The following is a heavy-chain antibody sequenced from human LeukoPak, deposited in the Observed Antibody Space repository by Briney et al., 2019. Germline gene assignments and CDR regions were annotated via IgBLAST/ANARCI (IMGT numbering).Heavy chain of an antibody. D-gene: IGHD3-9*01. Sequence: SETLSLTCTVSGGSFSSSSYFWGWIRQSPGKGLEYIGSIYYTGLTYYNPSLKSRVTMSVDTSNNQLSLMMTSVTAADTAVFYCARTPQGDNYFDYWGQGHLVTVSS. J-gene: IGHJ4*02. V-gene: IGHV4-39*07. CDR3: ARTPQGDNYFDY. CDR2: IYYTGLT. CDR1: GGSFSSSSYF.